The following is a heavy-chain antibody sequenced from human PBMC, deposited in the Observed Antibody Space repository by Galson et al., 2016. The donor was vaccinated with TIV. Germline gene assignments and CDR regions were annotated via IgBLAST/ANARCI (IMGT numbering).Heavy chain of an antibody. Sequence: PALVKPTQTLTLTCTFSGFSLSTCEMCVGWIRQPPGKALEWLARIDWDDDVYYTYRTSLKTRLTVSKDTSKNQVVLTMTNVDPVDTATYYCARLSGYYDSSGYYIPRNLDYWGQGTLVTVSS. D-gene: IGHD3-22*01. CDR3: ARLSGYYDSSGYYIPRNLDY. J-gene: IGHJ4*02. CDR1: GFSLSTCEMC. CDR2: IDWDDDV. V-gene: IGHV2-70*11.